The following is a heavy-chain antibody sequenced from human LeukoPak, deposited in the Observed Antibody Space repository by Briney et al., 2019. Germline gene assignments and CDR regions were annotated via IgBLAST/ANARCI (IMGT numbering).Heavy chain of an antibody. CDR2: IYSGGST. V-gene: IGHV3-66*01. CDR3: ARGRGIAAAATVGVDY. Sequence: PGGSLRLSCAASGFTVSSNYMSWVRQAPGKGLKWVSVIYSGGSTYYADSVKGRFTISRDNSKNTLYLQMNSLRAEDTAVYHCARGRGIAAAATVGVDYWGQGTLVTVSS. J-gene: IGHJ4*02. D-gene: IGHD6-13*01. CDR1: GFTVSSNY.